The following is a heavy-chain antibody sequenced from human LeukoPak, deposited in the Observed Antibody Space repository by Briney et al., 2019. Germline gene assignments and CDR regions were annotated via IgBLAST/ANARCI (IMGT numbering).Heavy chain of an antibody. D-gene: IGHD6-13*01. CDR3: ARDTAAGSFYYYYMGV. CDR2: ISSSTTI. CDR1: GFAFSSYS. Sequence: GGSLRLSCAASGFAFSSYSMNWVRQAPGKGLDWVSYISSSTTIYYADSVKGRFTISRDTAKTSLYLQMNSLRAEDTAVYYCARDTAAGSFYYYYMGVWGKGTTVTVSS. V-gene: IGHV3-48*01. J-gene: IGHJ6*03.